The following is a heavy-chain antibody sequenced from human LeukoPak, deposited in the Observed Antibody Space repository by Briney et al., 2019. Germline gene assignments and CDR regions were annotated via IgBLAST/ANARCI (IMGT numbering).Heavy chain of an antibody. CDR1: GLTFSSYA. V-gene: IGHV3-23*01. J-gene: IGHJ4*02. D-gene: IGHD3-3*01. CDR2: IFASGDRT. Sequence: GGSLRLSCAASGLTFSSYAMTWVRQAPGKGLEWVSTIFASGDRTYYTDSVKGRFTISRDNSKNTLYLQMNSLRADDTAVYYCAKGTPDFWSGYPYYFDYWGQGTLVTVSS. CDR3: AKGTPDFWSGYPYYFDY.